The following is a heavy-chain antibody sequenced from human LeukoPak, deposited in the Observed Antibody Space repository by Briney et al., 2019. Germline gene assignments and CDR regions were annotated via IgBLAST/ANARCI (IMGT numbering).Heavy chain of an antibody. D-gene: IGHD1-26*01. V-gene: IGHV3-23*01. Sequence: GGSLRLSCAASGFTFSSYAMSWARQAPGKGLEWVSAISGSGGSTYYADSVKGRFTISRDNSKNTLYLQMNSLRAEDTAVYYCAKQKSGSYSVDYFDYWGQGTLVTVSS. CDR2: ISGSGGST. J-gene: IGHJ4*02. CDR1: GFTFSSYA. CDR3: AKQKSGSYSVDYFDY.